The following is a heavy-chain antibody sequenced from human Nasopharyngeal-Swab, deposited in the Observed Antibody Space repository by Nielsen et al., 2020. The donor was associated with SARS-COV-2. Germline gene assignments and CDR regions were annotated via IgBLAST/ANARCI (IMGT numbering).Heavy chain of an antibody. CDR1: GFTVSSNY. CDR3: AKGTGATYRAIDY. J-gene: IGHJ4*02. V-gene: IGHV3-53*01. CDR2: IYSGGNT. Sequence: GGSLRLSCAASGFTVSSNYMSWVRQAPGKGLEWVSVIYSGGNTHYADSVRGRFTVSRDDSKNTLYLQMNSLRAEDTAVYYCAKGTGATYRAIDYWGQGTLVTASS. D-gene: IGHD1-26*01.